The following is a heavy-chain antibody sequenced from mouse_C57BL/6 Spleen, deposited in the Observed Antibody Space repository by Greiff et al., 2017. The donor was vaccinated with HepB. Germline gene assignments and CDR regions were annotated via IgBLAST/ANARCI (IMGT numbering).Heavy chain of an antibody. CDR1: GYTFTDYY. CDR3: ARSGAYDGYYWFAY. CDR2: INPYNGGT. J-gene: IGHJ3*01. V-gene: IGHV1-19*01. Sequence: EVQLQQSGPVLVKPGASVKMSCKASGYTFTDYYMNWVKQSHGKSLEWIGVINPYNGGTSYNQKFKGKATLTVDKSSSTAYMELNSLTSEDSAVYYCARSGAYDGYYWFAYWGQGTLVTVSA. D-gene: IGHD2-3*01.